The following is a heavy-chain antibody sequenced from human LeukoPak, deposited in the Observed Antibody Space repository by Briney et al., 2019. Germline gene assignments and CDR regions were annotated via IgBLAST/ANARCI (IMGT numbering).Heavy chain of an antibody. CDR2: ISGSGGRI. D-gene: IGHD1-1*01. Sequence: GGSLRLSCAASGFTFSSYSMSWVRQAPGKGLEWFSRISGSGGRIDYADSVKGRFTISRDNSKNTLSLQMNSLTAEDTAVYYCAKNPRLEGWIYFDSWGQGILVTVSS. CDR3: AKNPRLEGWIYFDS. V-gene: IGHV3-23*01. J-gene: IGHJ4*02. CDR1: GFTFSSYS.